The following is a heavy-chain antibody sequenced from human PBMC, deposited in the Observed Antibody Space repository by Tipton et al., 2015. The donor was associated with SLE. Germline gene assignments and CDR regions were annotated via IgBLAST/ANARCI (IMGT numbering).Heavy chain of an antibody. CDR2: ITINGNT. J-gene: IGHJ5*01. CDR3: ARHDTNYGRNWFDS. Sequence: TLSLSCTVSGGSISRGSYYWDWIRQPPGKGPGWIGRITINGNTYYIPSLPSRVTMSVDTSKNHFSLKLSSVTAADTAVYYCARHDTNYGRNWFDSWGQGTLVTVSS. D-gene: IGHD2-8*01. V-gene: IGHV4-39*01. CDR1: GGSISRGSYY.